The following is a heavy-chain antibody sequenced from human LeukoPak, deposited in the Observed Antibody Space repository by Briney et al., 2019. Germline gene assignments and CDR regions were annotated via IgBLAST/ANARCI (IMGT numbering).Heavy chain of an antibody. D-gene: IGHD4-17*01. CDR2: INPSGGST. CDR1: GYTFTSYY. CDR3: ASETVTTYYYYYYMDV. J-gene: IGHJ6*03. V-gene: IGHV1-46*01. Sequence: ASVKVSCKASGYTFTSYYMHWVRQAPGQGLEWMGIINPSGGSTSYAQKFQGRVTMTRDTSTSTVYMELSSLRSEDTAVYYCASETVTTYYYYYYMDVWGKGTTVTVSS.